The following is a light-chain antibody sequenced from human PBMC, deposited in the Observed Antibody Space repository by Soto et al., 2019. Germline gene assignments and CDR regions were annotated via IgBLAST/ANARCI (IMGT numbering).Light chain of an antibody. Sequence: DIQMTQSPPSLSASVGDRVTITCRASQSISSYLNWYQQKPGKAPKLLIYAASSSQSGVPSRFSGSGSGTDFTLTISSLQSEDFALYYCQQYNNWPPKTFGQGTKVDIK. J-gene: IGKJ1*01. CDR2: AAS. CDR3: QQYNNWPPKT. CDR1: QSISSY. V-gene: IGKV1-39*01.